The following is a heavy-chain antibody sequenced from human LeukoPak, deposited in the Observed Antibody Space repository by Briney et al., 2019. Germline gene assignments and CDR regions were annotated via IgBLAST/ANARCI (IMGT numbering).Heavy chain of an antibody. Sequence: GSVKVSCKASGYTFTSYDINWVRQATGQGLEWMGWMNPNSGNTGYAQKFQGRVTMTRNTSISTAYMELSSLRSEDTAVYYCARSGYGLDLHQDYYYYYMDVWGKGTTVTVSS. CDR3: ARSGYGLDLHQDYYYYYMDV. D-gene: IGHD1-7*01. CDR1: GYTFTSYD. J-gene: IGHJ6*03. V-gene: IGHV1-8*01. CDR2: MNPNSGNT.